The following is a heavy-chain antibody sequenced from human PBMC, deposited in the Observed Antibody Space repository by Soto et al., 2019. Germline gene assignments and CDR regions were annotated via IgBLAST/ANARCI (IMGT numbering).Heavy chain of an antibody. CDR1: GGSISSGDYH. D-gene: IGHD3-10*02. V-gene: IGHV4-30-4*08. J-gene: IGHJ4*02. Sequence: PSETLSLTCTVSGGSISSGDYHWTWIRQPPGKGLEWIGYIYYSGSTYYNPSLESRVTLSVDTSKNQFSLKLSSLTAADTAVYYCAREKPHNVEFEHWGPGALVTVSS. CDR2: IYYSGST. CDR3: AREKPHNVEFEH.